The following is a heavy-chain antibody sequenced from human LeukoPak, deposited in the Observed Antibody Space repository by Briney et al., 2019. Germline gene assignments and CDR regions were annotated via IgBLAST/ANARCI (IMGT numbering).Heavy chain of an antibody. CDR3: ARVGVVILDDAFDI. CDR2: IYHSGST. J-gene: IGHJ3*02. D-gene: IGHD3-22*01. CDR1: GGSISSYY. Sequence: SETLSLTCTVSGGSISSYYWGWIRQPPGKGLEWIGSIYHSGSTYYNPSLKSRVTISVDTSKNQFSLKLSSVTAADTAVYYCARVGVVILDDAFDIWGQGTMVTVSS. V-gene: IGHV4-38-2*02.